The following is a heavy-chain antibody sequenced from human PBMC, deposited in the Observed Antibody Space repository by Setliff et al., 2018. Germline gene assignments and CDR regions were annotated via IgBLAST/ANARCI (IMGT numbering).Heavy chain of an antibody. CDR1: GFTFSSYW. Sequence: GGSLRLSCAASGFTFSSYWMSWVRQAPGKGLEWVANIKQDGSDKYYVDSVKGRFTISRGNAKNSLYLQMNSLRAEDTAVYYCARLRKDDGDYYYFDYWGQGTLVTVSS. J-gene: IGHJ4*02. D-gene: IGHD4-17*01. CDR3: ARLRKDDGDYYYFDY. CDR2: IKQDGSDK. V-gene: IGHV3-7*01.